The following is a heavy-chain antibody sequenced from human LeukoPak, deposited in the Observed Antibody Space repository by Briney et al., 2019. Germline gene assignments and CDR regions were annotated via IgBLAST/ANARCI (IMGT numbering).Heavy chain of an antibody. V-gene: IGHV3-48*04. Sequence: PGGSLRLSCAASGFTFSIYSMNWVRQAPGKGLEWVSYISSSSSTIHYADSVKGRFTISRDNARNSLYLQMNSLRAEDTAVYYCARSQGTIPDSVPLDIWGQGTMVTVSS. D-gene: IGHD5/OR15-5a*01. CDR2: ISSSSSTI. CDR1: GFTFSIYS. CDR3: ARSQGTIPDSVPLDI. J-gene: IGHJ3*02.